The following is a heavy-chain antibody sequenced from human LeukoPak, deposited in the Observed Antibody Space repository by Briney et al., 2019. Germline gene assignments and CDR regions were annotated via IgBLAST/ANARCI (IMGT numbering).Heavy chain of an antibody. Sequence: GGSLRLSCAASGFTFSTCAMSWVRQAPGKGLEWVSAISGSGTGTYYADSVKGRFTISRDNSKNTLYLQMGSLRAEDMAVYYCARDEGSGHFDYWGQGTLVTVSS. J-gene: IGHJ4*02. CDR1: GFTFSTCA. CDR2: ISGSGTGT. V-gene: IGHV3-23*01. CDR3: ARDEGSGHFDY.